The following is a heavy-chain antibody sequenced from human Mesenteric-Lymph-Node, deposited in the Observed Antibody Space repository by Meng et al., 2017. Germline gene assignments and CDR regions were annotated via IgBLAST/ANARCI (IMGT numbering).Heavy chain of an antibody. Sequence: QVQLQESGPGLVKPSQTLSLTCTVSGGSISSGGHSWSWIRQHPGKGLEWFAYIYYGGRPYYNPSLKSRVILSVATSKNQFSLKLSSVTAADTAVYYCARVDSSGYFLDYWGQGTLVTVSS. CDR1: GGSISSGGHS. D-gene: IGHD3-22*01. J-gene: IGHJ4*01. V-gene: IGHV4-31*03. CDR3: ARVDSSGYFLDY. CDR2: IYYGGRP.